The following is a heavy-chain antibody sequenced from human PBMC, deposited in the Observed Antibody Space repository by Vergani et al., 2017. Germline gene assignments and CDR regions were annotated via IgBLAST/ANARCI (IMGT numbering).Heavy chain of an antibody. CDR1: GFTFSSYA. V-gene: IGHV3-30-3*01. Sequence: QVQLVESGGGVVQPGRSLRLSCAASGFTFSSYAMHWVRQAPGKGLEWVAVISYDGSNKYYADSVKGRFTISRDNSKNTLYLQMNSLRAEDTAVYYCARENYYYYMDVWGKGP. J-gene: IGHJ6*03. CDR3: ARENYYYYMDV. CDR2: ISYDGSNK.